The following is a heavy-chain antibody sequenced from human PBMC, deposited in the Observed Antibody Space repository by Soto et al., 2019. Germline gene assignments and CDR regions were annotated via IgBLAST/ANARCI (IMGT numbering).Heavy chain of an antibody. CDR1: EFTFNTYA. J-gene: IGHJ6*02. CDR3: ARDVGNYVPYYYGIDV. D-gene: IGHD1-7*01. V-gene: IGHV3-30*03. CDR2: IAYDGNDK. Sequence: QAQLVESGGGVVQPGRSLRLSCAASEFTFNTYAMHWVRQAPGKGLEWVAVIAYDGNDKYYADSVKGRFTISRDNSKNALYLQMNTLRPEDTAMYYCARDVGNYVPYYYGIDVWCQGTTVTVSS.